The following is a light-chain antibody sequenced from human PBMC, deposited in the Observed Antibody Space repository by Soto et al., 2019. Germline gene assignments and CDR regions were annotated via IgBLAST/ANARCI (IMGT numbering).Light chain of an antibody. V-gene: IGKV4-1*01. J-gene: IGKJ3*01. Sequence: DIVMTQSPDSLAVSLGERATINCKSSQNVLYSSNNENYLAWYQQKPGQPPKLLIYWASTRESGVPDRFSGSGSGTDFTLTISSLQAEDVVVYYGQQYYSTPFTFGPGTKVDIK. CDR1: QNVLYSSNNENY. CDR2: WAS. CDR3: QQYYSTPFT.